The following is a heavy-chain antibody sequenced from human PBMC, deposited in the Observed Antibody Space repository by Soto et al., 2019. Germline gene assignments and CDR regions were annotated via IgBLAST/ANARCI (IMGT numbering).Heavy chain of an antibody. D-gene: IGHD5-12*01. CDR1: GGSISSSIYY. J-gene: IGHJ4*02. Sequence: PSETLSLTCTVSGGSISSSIYYWGWIRQPPGKGLEWIASIYYSGSTYYNPPLKSRVTISVDTSKNQFSLKLSSVTAADTAVYYCARTVEMATIFYFDYWGQGTLVTVSS. V-gene: IGHV4-39*01. CDR2: IYYSGST. CDR3: ARTVEMATIFYFDY.